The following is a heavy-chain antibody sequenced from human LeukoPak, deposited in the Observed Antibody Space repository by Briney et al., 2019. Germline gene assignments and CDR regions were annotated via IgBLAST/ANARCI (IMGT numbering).Heavy chain of an antibody. Sequence: ASVKVSCKASGGTFSSYAISWVRQAPGQGLEWMGRINPILGIANYAQKFQGRVTITADKSTSTAYMELSSLRSEDTAVYYCARDEGLRLGELSLNYWGQGTLVTVSS. V-gene: IGHV1-69*04. CDR1: GGTFSSYA. D-gene: IGHD3-16*02. J-gene: IGHJ4*02. CDR2: INPILGIA. CDR3: ARDEGLRLGELSLNY.